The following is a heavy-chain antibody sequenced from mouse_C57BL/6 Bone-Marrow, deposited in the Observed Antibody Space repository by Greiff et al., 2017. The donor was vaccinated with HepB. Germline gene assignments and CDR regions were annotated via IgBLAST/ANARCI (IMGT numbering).Heavy chain of an antibody. CDR2: IYPGDGDT. CDR1: GYAFSSSW. J-gene: IGHJ3*01. V-gene: IGHV1-82*01. D-gene: IGHD2-4*01. Sequence: VQLVESGPELVKPGASVKISCKASGYAFSSSWMNWVKQRPGKGLEWIGRIYPGDGDTNYNGKFKGKATLTADKSSSTAYMQLSSLTSEDSAVYFCARSYDYGGFAYWGQGTLVTVSA. CDR3: ARSYDYGGFAY.